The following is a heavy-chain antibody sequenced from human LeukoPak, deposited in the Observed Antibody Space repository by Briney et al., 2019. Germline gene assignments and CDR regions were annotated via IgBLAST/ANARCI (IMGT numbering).Heavy chain of an antibody. V-gene: IGHV4-59*01. Sequence: SETLSLTCTVSGGSISSYYWSWIRQPPGKGLEWIGYIYYSGSTNYNPSLKSRVTISVDTSKNQFSLKLSSVTAADTAVYYCVRDNWNYGSSMDVWGQGTTVTVSS. CDR1: GGSISSYY. D-gene: IGHD1-7*01. J-gene: IGHJ6*02. CDR3: VRDNWNYGSSMDV. CDR2: IYYSGST.